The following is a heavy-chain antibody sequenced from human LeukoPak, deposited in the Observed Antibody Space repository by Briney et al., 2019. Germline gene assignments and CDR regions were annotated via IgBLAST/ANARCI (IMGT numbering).Heavy chain of an antibody. CDR3: ARDQYSSGWYLGGYYFDY. CDR2: TYYRSKWYN. D-gene: IGHD6-19*01. CDR1: GDSVSSNSAA. J-gene: IGHJ4*02. V-gene: IGHV6-1*01. Sequence: SQTLSLTCAISGDSVSSNSAAWNWIRQSPSRGLEWLGRTYYRSKWYNDYAVSVKSRITINPDTSKNQFSLQLNSVTPEDTAVYYCARDQYSSGWYLGGYYFDYWGLGTLVTVSS.